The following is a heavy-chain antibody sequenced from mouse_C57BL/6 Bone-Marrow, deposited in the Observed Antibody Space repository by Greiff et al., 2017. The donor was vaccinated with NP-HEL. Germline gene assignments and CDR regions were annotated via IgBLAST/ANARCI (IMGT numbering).Heavy chain of an antibody. CDR2: ISNGGGST. CDR3: ARQWGNYLFAY. CDR1: GFTFSDYY. Sequence: EVQRVESGGGLVQPGGSLKLSCAASGFTFSDYYMYWVRQTPEKRLEWVAYISNGGGSTYYPDTVKGRFTISRDNAKNTLYLQMSRLKSEDTAMYYCARQWGNYLFAYWGQGTLVTVSA. J-gene: IGHJ3*01. V-gene: IGHV5-12*01. D-gene: IGHD2-1*01.